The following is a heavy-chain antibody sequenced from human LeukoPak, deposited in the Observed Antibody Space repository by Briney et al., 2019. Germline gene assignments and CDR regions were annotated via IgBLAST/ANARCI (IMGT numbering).Heavy chain of an antibody. V-gene: IGHV3-74*01. CDR3: AKDQYSSGWYYFDY. J-gene: IGHJ4*02. CDR1: GFTFNSYV. D-gene: IGHD6-19*01. Sequence: GGSLRLSCAASGFTFNSYVMHWVRQAPGKGLEWVSRVTHDGSDRIYADSVKGRFTISRDNAKNTVFLDMNSLRAEDTAVYYCAKDQYSSGWYYFDYWGQGTLVTVSS. CDR2: VTHDGSDR.